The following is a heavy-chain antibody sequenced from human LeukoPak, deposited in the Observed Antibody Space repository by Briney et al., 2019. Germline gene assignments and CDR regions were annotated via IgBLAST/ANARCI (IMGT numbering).Heavy chain of an antibody. J-gene: IGHJ4*02. D-gene: IGHD4-23*01. CDR2: IDTSGNT. Sequence: PSETLSLTCTVSAGSISGYYWTWIRQPAGKGLEWIGRIDTSGNTKYNPSHKSRVTMSVDTSKNQFSLNLTSVTAADTAVYFCARTEIYGGKAYWGQGTLVTVSS. CDR3: ARTEIYGGKAY. CDR1: AGSISGYY. V-gene: IGHV4-4*07.